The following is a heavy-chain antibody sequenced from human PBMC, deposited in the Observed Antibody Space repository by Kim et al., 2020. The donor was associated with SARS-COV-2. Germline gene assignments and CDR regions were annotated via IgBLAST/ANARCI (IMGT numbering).Heavy chain of an antibody. CDR2: IFYSGRT. CDR1: GDSVSRGCYY. D-gene: IGHD6-19*01. V-gene: IGHV4-31*03. J-gene: IGHJ6*02. CDR3: ARVGIAVVVMDV. Sequence: SETLSLTCTLSGDSVSRGCYYWSWIREHPGKSLEWRGYIFYSGRTYYNPSLQTRVSLSVDTSKNQFSLKLSSVTAAETAVYYCARVGIAVVVMDVWGQGTTVTVSS.